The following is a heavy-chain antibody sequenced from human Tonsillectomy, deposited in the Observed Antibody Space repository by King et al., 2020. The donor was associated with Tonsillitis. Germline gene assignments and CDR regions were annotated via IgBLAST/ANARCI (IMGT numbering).Heavy chain of an antibody. CDR3: ARDGGYGDYEYYYGMDV. V-gene: IGHV3-48*04. J-gene: IGHJ6*02. CDR2: ISSRSTI. D-gene: IGHD4-17*01. CDR1: GFTFSSYS. Sequence: VQLVESGGGLVQPGGSLRLSCAASGFTFSSYSMNWVRQAPGKGLEWVSNISSRSTIYYADSVKGRFTISRDNAKNSLYLQMNSLRAEVTAVYYCARDGGYGDYEYYYGMDVWGQGTTVTVSS.